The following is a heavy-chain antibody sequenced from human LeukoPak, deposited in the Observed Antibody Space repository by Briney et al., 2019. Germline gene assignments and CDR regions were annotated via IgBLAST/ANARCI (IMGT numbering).Heavy chain of an antibody. V-gene: IGHV3-30*02. CDR3: ATASPGNIAAAGTFDY. CDR1: GFTFSSYG. D-gene: IGHD6-13*01. CDR2: IWYDGSNK. Sequence: PGGSLRLSCAASGFTFSSYGMHWVRQAPGKGLEWVAVIWYDGSNKYYADSVKGRFTISRDNSKNTLYLQMNSLRSEDTAVYYCATASPGNIAAAGTFDYWGQGTLVTVSS. J-gene: IGHJ4*02.